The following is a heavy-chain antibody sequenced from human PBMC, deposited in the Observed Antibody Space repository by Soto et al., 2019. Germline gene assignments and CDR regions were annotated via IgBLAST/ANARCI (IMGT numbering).Heavy chain of an antibody. CDR2: ISGSGGTT. CDR3: GTAAGTAIDY. D-gene: IGHD6-13*01. J-gene: IGHJ4*02. CDR1: GFTFSSYA. Sequence: EVQLLESGGGLVQPGGYLRLSCAASGFTFSSYAMRWVRQAPGKGLEWVSSISGSGGTTYYADSVKGRLTISRDNSKNTLNLQMNSLRAEDTAVYYCGTAAGTAIDYWGQGTLVTVSS. V-gene: IGHV3-23*01.